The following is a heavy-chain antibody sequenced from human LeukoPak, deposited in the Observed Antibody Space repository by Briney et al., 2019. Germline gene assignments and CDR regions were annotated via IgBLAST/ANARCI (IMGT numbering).Heavy chain of an antibody. CDR1: GYTFTSYG. Sequence: ASVKVSCKASGYTFTSYGISWVRQAPGQGLEWMGWISAYNGNTNYAQKLQGRVTVTTDTSTSTAYMELRSLRSDDTAVYYCARDTRRGYSYGSDIWGQGTMVTVSS. D-gene: IGHD5-18*01. J-gene: IGHJ3*02. CDR3: ARDTRRGYSYGSDI. V-gene: IGHV1-18*01. CDR2: ISAYNGNT.